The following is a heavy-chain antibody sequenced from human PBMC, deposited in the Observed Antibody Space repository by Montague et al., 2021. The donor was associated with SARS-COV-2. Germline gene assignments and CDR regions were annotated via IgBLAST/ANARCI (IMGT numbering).Heavy chain of an antibody. CDR3: ARLGDGVVPSPILGVGPYYSYYYIDV. CDR1: GGSFSTYS. J-gene: IGHJ6*03. D-gene: IGHD3-10*01. Sequence: SETLSLTCAVHGGSFSTYSWNWICQPPGKGLEWIGEIHHGGSTNYNPSLKSRVTISADASKNQFSLKLTSVAAADTAVYYCARLGDGVVPSPILGVGPYYSYYYIDVWGEGTTVTVSS. CDR2: IHHGGST. V-gene: IGHV4-34*01.